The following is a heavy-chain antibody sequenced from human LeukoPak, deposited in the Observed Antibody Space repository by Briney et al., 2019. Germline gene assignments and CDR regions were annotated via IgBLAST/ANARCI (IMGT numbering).Heavy chain of an antibody. Sequence: GGSLRLSCAASGFTFSSYGMHWVRQAPGKGLEWVAVISYDGSNKYYVDSVKGRFIISRDNSKNTLYLQMNSLRAEDTAVYYCARDPYSGTYGDTYYYYMDVWGKGTTVTISS. J-gene: IGHJ6*03. CDR1: GFTFSSYG. CDR2: ISYDGSNK. D-gene: IGHD1-26*01. V-gene: IGHV3-30*03. CDR3: ARDPYSGTYGDTYYYYMDV.